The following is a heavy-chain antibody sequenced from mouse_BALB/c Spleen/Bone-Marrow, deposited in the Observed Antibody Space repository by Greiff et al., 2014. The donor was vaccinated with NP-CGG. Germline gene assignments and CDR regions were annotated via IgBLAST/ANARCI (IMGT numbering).Heavy chain of an antibody. CDR1: GFNIKDTY. CDR3: ATYYYGSSWGFAY. CDR2: IDPANGNT. V-gene: IGHV14-3*02. D-gene: IGHD1-1*01. Sequence: VQLQQSGAELVKPGASVKLSCTASGFNIKDTYMHWVKQRPEQGLEGIGRIDPANGNTKYDPKFQGKATITADTSSNTAYLQLSSLTSEDTAVYYCATYYYGSSWGFAYWGQGTLVTVSA. J-gene: IGHJ3*01.